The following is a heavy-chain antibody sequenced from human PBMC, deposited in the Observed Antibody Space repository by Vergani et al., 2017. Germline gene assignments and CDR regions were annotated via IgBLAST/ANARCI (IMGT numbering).Heavy chain of an antibody. J-gene: IGHJ5*02. CDR3: ARDPASRDIVVVPAASNWFDP. CDR1: GFTFSSYA. Sequence: EVQLLESGGGLVQPGGSLRLSCAASGFTFSSYAMSWVRQAPGKGLEWVSAISGSGGSTYYADSVKGRFTISRDNSTNTLYLQMTSLRAEDTAVYYCARDPASRDIVVVPAASNWFDPWGQGTLVTVSS. CDR2: ISGSGGST. V-gene: IGHV3-23*01. D-gene: IGHD2-2*01.